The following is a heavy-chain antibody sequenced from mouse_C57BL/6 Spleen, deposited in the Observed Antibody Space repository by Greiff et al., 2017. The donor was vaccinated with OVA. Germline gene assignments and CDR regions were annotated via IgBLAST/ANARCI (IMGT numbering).Heavy chain of an antibody. D-gene: IGHD1-1*01. V-gene: IGHV1-50*01. J-gene: IGHJ2*01. Sequence: QVQLKQPGAELVKPGASVKLSCKASGYTFTSYWMQWVKQRPGQGLEWIGEIDPSDSYTNYNQKFKGKATLTVDTSSSTAYMQLSSLTSEDSAVYYCANRAITTVVASFDYWGQGTTLTVSS. CDR1: GYTFTSYW. CDR3: ANRAITTVVASFDY. CDR2: IDPSDSYT.